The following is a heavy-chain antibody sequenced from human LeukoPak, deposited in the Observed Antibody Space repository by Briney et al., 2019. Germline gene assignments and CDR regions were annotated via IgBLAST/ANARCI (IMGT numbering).Heavy chain of an antibody. D-gene: IGHD3-22*01. V-gene: IGHV4-61*02. CDR3: ARASYSYDINGWVPFDY. Sequence: PSQTLSLTCTVSGNSISSGDNYWSRIRQPAGKGLEWIGRIYTSGSTNYNPSLKSRVTISGDTSKNQFSLRLSSVTAADTAVYYCARASYSYDINGWVPFDYWGQETLVTVSS. J-gene: IGHJ4*02. CDR1: GNSISSGDNY. CDR2: IYTSGST.